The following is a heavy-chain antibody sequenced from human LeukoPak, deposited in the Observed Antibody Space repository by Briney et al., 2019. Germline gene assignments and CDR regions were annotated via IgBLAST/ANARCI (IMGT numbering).Heavy chain of an antibody. CDR3: ANDDILTGSYPGY. CDR1: VFHFSSDS. V-gene: IGHV3-23*01. J-gene: IGHJ4*02. Sequence: GGSLRLSCAASVFHFSSDSMIWVRQAPGKGREWVSAISGSGYSTYYADSVKGRFTISRDNSKNTLYLQMNSLRAEDTAVYFCANDDILTGSYPGYWGQGTLVTVSS. D-gene: IGHD3-9*01. CDR2: ISGSGYST.